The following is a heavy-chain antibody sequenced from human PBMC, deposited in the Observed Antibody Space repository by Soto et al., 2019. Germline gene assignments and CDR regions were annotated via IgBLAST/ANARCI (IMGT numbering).Heavy chain of an antibody. CDR3: AREDGTRSHYDFWSGYYTPDYYYYGMDV. CDR1: GYTFTSYA. V-gene: IGHV1-3*01. Sequence: QVQLVQSGAEVKKPGASVKVSCKASGYTFTSYAMHWVRQAPGQRLEWMGWINAGNGNTKYSQKFQGRVTITRDTSASTAYMELSSLRSEDTAVYYCAREDGTRSHYDFWSGYYTPDYYYYGMDVWGQGTTVTVSS. CDR2: INAGNGNT. D-gene: IGHD3-3*01. J-gene: IGHJ6*02.